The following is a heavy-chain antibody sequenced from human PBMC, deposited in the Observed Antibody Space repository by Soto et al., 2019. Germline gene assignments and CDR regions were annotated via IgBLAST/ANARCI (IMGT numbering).Heavy chain of an antibody. D-gene: IGHD3-3*01. Sequence: SETLSLTCTVSGGSISSYYWSWIRQPPGKGLEWIGYIYYSGSTNYNPSLKSRVTISVDTSKNQFSLKLSSVTAADTAVYYCARGRGITIFGVVIQASEYYYYYMDGWGKGNTVTFSS. V-gene: IGHV4-59*08. J-gene: IGHJ6*03. CDR3: ARGRGITIFGVVIQASEYYYYYMDG. CDR1: GGSISSYY. CDR2: IYYSGST.